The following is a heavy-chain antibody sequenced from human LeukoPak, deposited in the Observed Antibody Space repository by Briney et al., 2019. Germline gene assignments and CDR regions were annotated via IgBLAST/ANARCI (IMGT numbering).Heavy chain of an antibody. V-gene: IGHV1-46*01. Sequence: ASVKVSCKASGYTFTSYYMHWVRQAPGQGLEWMGIINPSGGSTSYAQKFQGRVTMTRDTSTSTAYMELSSLRSEDTAVYYCARFGYDILTGYYSRADRTSPRNAPIFDYWGQGTLVTVSS. CDR1: GYTFTSYY. CDR2: INPSGGST. J-gene: IGHJ4*02. D-gene: IGHD3-9*01. CDR3: ARFGYDILTGYYSRADRTSPRNAPIFDY.